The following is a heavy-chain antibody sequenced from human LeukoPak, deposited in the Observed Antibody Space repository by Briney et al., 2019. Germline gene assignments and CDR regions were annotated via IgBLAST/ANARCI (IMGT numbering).Heavy chain of an antibody. Sequence: GGSLRLSCAASGFTFSSYWMSWVRQAPGKGLEWVANIKQDGSEKYYVDSVKGRFTISRDNAKNSLYLRMNSLRAEDTAVYYCARGIVVVPAALFDPWGQGTLVTVSS. J-gene: IGHJ5*02. D-gene: IGHD2-2*01. V-gene: IGHV3-7*03. CDR3: ARGIVVVPAALFDP. CDR1: GFTFSSYW. CDR2: IKQDGSEK.